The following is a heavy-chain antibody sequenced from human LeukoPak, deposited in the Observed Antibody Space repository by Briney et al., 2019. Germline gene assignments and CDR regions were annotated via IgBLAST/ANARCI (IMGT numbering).Heavy chain of an antibody. CDR3: VVGVRGVPLTPYYFDY. CDR2: ISWNSGSI. Sequence: PGRSLRLSCAASGFTFDDYAMHWVRQAPGKGLEWVSGISWNSGSIGYADSVKGRFTISRDNAKNSLYLQMNSLRAEDTAVYYCVVGVRGVPLTPYYFDYWGQGTLVTVSS. V-gene: IGHV3-9*01. CDR1: GFTFDDYA. D-gene: IGHD3-10*01. J-gene: IGHJ4*02.